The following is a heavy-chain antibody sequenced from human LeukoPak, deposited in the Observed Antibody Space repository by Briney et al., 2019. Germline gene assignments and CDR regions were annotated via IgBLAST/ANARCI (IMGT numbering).Heavy chain of an antibody. CDR1: GGSVSSGSYY. Sequence: SETLSLTCTVSGGSVSSGSYYWSWIRQPPGKGLEWIGYIYYSGSTNYNPSLKSRVTISVDTSKNQFSLKLSSVTAADTAVYYCARDAPIAAEYYYYYYGMDVWGQGTMVTVSS. CDR2: IYYSGST. D-gene: IGHD6-6*01. CDR3: ARDAPIAAEYYYYYYGMDV. V-gene: IGHV4-61*01. J-gene: IGHJ6*02.